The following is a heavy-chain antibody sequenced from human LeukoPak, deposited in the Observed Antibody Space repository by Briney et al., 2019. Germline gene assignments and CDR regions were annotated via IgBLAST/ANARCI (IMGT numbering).Heavy chain of an antibody. Sequence: SETLSLTCAVYGGSFSGYYWSWIRQLPGTGLEWIGEINHSGSTNYNPSLKSRVTISVDTSKNQFSLKLSSVTAADTAVYYCARALPFSDIVVVPTYYYYGMDVWGQGTTVTVSS. D-gene: IGHD2-2*01. CDR2: INHSGST. CDR3: ARALPFSDIVVVPTYYYYGMDV. V-gene: IGHV4-34*01. CDR1: GGSFSGYY. J-gene: IGHJ6*02.